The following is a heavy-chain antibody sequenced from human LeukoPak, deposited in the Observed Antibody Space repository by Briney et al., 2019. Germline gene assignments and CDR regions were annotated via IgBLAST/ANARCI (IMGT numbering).Heavy chain of an antibody. CDR1: GFTFSDYY. CDR3: ARDPTPDILTRLDYSMDV. V-gene: IGHV3-11*01. Sequence: PGGSLRLSCAASGFTFSDYYMSWIRQAPGKGLEWVSYISSSGSTIYYADSVKGRFTISRDNAKNSLYLQMNSLRAEDTAVYYCARDPTPDILTRLDYSMDVWGQGTTVTVSS. CDR2: ISSSGSTI. D-gene: IGHD3-9*01. J-gene: IGHJ6*02.